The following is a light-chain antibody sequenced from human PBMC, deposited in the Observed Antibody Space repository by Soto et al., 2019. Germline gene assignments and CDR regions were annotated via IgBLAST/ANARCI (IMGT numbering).Light chain of an antibody. CDR3: QQYGSSRT. CDR1: RGFGSGY. J-gene: IGKJ1*01. CDR2: GAS. V-gene: IGKV3-20*01. Sequence: EIVLTQSPGTLSLSPGERATLSCRAGRGFGSGYLAWYQQKPGQAPRLLIYGASSRATGIPDRFSGSGSGTDFTLTISRLEPEDFAVYYCQQYGSSRTFGQGTKVEIK.